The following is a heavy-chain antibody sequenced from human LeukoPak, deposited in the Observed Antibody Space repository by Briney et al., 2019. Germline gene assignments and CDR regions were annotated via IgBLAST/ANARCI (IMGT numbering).Heavy chain of an antibody. V-gene: IGHV3-23*01. CDR1: GFTFSSYG. CDR2: ISGTGGRT. D-gene: IGHD5-18*01. J-gene: IGHJ6*03. Sequence: PGGSLRLSCAASGFTFSSYGMSWVRQAPGNWLEWVSTISGTGGRTSYADSVKGRFTISRDNSKNTVYLQMNSLRADDTAVYYCAKEGSYGYEGYYYYYMDVWGKGTTVTVSS. CDR3: AKEGSYGYEGYYYYYMDV.